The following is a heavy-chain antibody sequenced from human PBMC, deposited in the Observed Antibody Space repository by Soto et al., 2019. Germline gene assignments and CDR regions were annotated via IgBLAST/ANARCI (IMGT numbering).Heavy chain of an antibody. J-gene: IGHJ3*02. Sequence: GESLKISCKGSGYSFSSNWIAWVRQKPGKGLEWMGNIYPGDSDTRYSPSFQGQATISADKSTSTAYLQWSRLKASDTAMYYCAKTDPGLHSVYIWGQGTMVTVSS. D-gene: IGHD2-8*01. CDR1: GYSFSSNW. V-gene: IGHV5-51*01. CDR3: AKTDPGLHSVYI. CDR2: IYPGDSDT.